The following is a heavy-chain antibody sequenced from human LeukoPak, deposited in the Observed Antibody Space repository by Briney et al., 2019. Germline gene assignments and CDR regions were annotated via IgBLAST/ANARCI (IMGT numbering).Heavy chain of an antibody. Sequence: PGGSLRLSCAASGFSFNIYAMSWVRQAPGKGLEWVSAISGSGGTTYNADSVKGRFTISRDNSENTLYLQMNSLRAEDTAVYYCAKIKAVAGTIFDYWGQGTLVTVSS. D-gene: IGHD6-19*01. V-gene: IGHV3-23*01. CDR3: AKIKAVAGTIFDY. CDR1: GFSFNIYA. CDR2: ISGSGGTT. J-gene: IGHJ4*02.